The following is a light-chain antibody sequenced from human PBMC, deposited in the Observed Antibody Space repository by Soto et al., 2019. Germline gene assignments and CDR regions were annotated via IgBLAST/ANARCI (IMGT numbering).Light chain of an antibody. J-gene: IGKJ2*01. CDR3: QQYGSSPRT. CDR2: AAS. V-gene: IGKV3-20*01. Sequence: EIVLTQSPGTLSLSPGERATLSCRASQRVSSSYLAWYQQKPGQAPRLLIYAASNRATGIPDRFSGSGSGTDFTLTISRLEPEDFAVYYCQQYGSSPRTFGQGTKLEIK. CDR1: QRVSSSY.